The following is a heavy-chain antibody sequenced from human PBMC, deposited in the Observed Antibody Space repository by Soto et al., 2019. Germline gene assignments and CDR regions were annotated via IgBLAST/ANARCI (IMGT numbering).Heavy chain of an antibody. V-gene: IGHV3-7*03. CDR1: GFTFSTYW. D-gene: IGHD1-26*01. CDR3: AKDTPELGSPKLFDY. CDR2: INPDGNVG. Sequence: AGSLRLSCVGSGFTFSTYWMNWVRQAPGKGLEWVANINPDGNVGTYVDSVRGRFTTSRDNSKNTLYLQMNSLRAEDTAVYYCAKDTPELGSPKLFDYGGQGTLVTVSS. J-gene: IGHJ4*02.